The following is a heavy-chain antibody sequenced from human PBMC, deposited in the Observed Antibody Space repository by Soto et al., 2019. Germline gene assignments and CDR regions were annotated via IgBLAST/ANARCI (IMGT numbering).Heavy chain of an antibody. CDR3: ARQINYMCDF. V-gene: IGHV5-51*01. CDR2: IKPGGFDL. J-gene: IGHJ4*02. D-gene: IGHD4-4*01. CDR1: GYTFDSAW. Sequence: PGESLKISCKGAGYTFDSAWIGWVRQMPGKGLEWMGIIKPGGFDLRYSPPFRGHVTISADAAVSTAYLQLNSLKASDTAIYYCARQINYMCDFWGQGTLVTSPQ.